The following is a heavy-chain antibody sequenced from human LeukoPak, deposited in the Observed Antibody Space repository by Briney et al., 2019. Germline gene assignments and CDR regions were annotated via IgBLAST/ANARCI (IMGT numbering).Heavy chain of an antibody. Sequence: GGSLRLSCAASGFTFSSYAMNWIRQAPGKGLEWVSAISGSGGSTYYADSVKGRFTISRDNSKNTLYLQMNSLRAEDTAVYYCAKDYDFWSGYAPVFEYWGQGTLVTVSS. V-gene: IGHV3-23*01. CDR2: ISGSGGST. CDR3: AKDYDFWSGYAPVFEY. CDR1: GFTFSSYA. J-gene: IGHJ4*02. D-gene: IGHD3-3*01.